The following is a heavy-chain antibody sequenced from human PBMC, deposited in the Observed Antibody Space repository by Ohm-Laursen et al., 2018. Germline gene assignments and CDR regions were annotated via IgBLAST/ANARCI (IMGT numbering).Heavy chain of an antibody. CDR1: GFDFSRYW. CDR3: ARGRAYMDV. Sequence: LRLSCAASGFDFSRYWMSWVRQAPGKGLECVAYIKQDGSERFYADSVKGRLTISRDNSKNSLFLQMNSLRADDTAIYYCARGRAYMDVWGQGTTVTVSS. J-gene: IGHJ6*02. D-gene: IGHD2-21*01. V-gene: IGHV3-7*01. CDR2: IKQDGSER.